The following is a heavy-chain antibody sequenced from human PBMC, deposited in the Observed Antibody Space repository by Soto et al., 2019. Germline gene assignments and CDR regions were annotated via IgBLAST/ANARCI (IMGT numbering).Heavy chain of an antibody. D-gene: IGHD4-17*01. CDR2: LDPSSTYI. Sequence: EVQLVESGGGLVKPGGSLRLSCAASGFTFSAYTMNWVRQAPGKGLEWVSSLDPSSTYIYYADSVKGRFTLSRDNAKNSLFLLLNSLRADDTALYYCVRGSYGDCDSWGQGTLVTVSS. V-gene: IGHV3-21*02. J-gene: IGHJ5*01. CDR1: GFTFSAYT. CDR3: VRGSYGDCDS.